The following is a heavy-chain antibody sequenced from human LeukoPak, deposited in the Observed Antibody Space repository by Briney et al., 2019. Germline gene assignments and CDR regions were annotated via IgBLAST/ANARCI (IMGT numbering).Heavy chain of an antibody. CDR3: ARARATSRWLQLNDY. J-gene: IGHJ4*02. Sequence: GGSLRLSCAASGFAFSSYEMNWVRQAPGKGLEWVSYISSSGSTIYYADSVKGRFTISRDNAKNSLYLQMNSLRAEDTAVYYCARARATSRWLQLNDYWGQGTLVTVSS. CDR1: GFAFSSYE. CDR2: ISSSGSTI. D-gene: IGHD5-24*01. V-gene: IGHV3-48*03.